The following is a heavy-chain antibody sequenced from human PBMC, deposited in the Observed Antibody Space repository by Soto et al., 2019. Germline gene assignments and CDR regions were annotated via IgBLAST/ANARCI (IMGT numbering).Heavy chain of an antibody. CDR3: ARGNVLRYFDWLSHYYGMDV. CDR1: GYTFTSYD. D-gene: IGHD3-9*01. J-gene: IGHJ6*02. CDR2: MNPNSGNT. Sequence: ASVKVSCKASGYTFTSYDINWVRQATGQGLEWMGWMNPNSGNTGYAQKFQGRVTMTRNTSISTAYMELSSLRSEDTAVYYCARGNVLRYFDWLSHYYGMDVWGQGTTVTVSS. V-gene: IGHV1-8*01.